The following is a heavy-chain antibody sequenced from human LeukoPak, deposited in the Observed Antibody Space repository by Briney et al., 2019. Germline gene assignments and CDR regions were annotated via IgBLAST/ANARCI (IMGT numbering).Heavy chain of an antibody. CDR1: GFTFSSYW. D-gene: IGHD6-6*01. CDR3: ARRSAFDI. J-gene: IGHJ3*02. V-gene: IGHV3-7*03. Sequence: GGSLRLSCAASGFTFSSYWMSWVRQAPGKGLEWVANMREDGGEIYYVDSVKGRFTISRDNAKNSLYLQMNSLRAEDTAVYYCARRSAFDIWGQGTMVTVSS. CDR2: MREDGGEI.